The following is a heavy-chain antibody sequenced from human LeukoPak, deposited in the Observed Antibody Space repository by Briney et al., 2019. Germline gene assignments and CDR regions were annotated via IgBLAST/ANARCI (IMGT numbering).Heavy chain of an antibody. CDR3: ARERHRGVVFGYGMDV. D-gene: IGHD3-10*01. CDR1: GFTFTSYE. CDR2: ISYDGSNK. J-gene: IGHJ6*02. V-gene: IGHV3-30*03. Sequence: GGSLRLSCAASGFTFTSYEMNWVRQAPGKGLEWVAVISYDGSNKYYADSVKGRFTISRDNSKNTLYLQMNSLRAEDTAVYYCARERHRGVVFGYGMDVWGQGTTVTVSS.